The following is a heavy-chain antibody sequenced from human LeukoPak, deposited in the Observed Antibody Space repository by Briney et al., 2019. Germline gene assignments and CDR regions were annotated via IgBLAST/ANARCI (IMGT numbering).Heavy chain of an antibody. D-gene: IGHD2-2*01. Sequence: GGSLRLSCAASGFTFSSYWMSWVRQAPGKGLEWVAVISYDGSNKYYADSVKGRFTISRDNSKNTLYLQMNSLRAEDTAVYYCARVALHIVVVPAASDVCGQGTTVTVSS. CDR2: ISYDGSNK. J-gene: IGHJ6*02. V-gene: IGHV3-30*03. CDR1: GFTFSSYW. CDR3: ARVALHIVVVPAASDV.